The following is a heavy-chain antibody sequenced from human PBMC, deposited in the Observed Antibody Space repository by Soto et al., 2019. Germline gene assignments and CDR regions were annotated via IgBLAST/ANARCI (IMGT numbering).Heavy chain of an antibody. CDR2: ISGSGGST. D-gene: IGHD1-26*01. J-gene: IGHJ4*02. Sequence: HPGGSLRLSCAASGFTFSSYAMSWVRQAPGKGLEWVSAISGSGGSTYYADSVKGRFTISRDNSKNTLYLQMNSLRAEDTAGYYCAKEVVEWEAYFDYWGQGTLVTVSS. CDR3: AKEVVEWEAYFDY. CDR1: GFTFSSYA. V-gene: IGHV3-23*01.